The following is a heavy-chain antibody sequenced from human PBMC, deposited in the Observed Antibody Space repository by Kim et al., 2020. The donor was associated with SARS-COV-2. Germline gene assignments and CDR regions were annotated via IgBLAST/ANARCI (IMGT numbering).Heavy chain of an antibody. CDR2: IYPGDSDT. Sequence: GESLKISCKGSGYSFSNYWIGWVRQMPGKGLEWMGIIYPGDSDTRYSPSFQGQVTISADKSMSTAFLQWSSLRASDTAMYYCARGDRTGNYPWYFDNWGQGTLVTVSS. J-gene: IGHJ4*02. D-gene: IGHD1-1*01. CDR1: GYSFSNYW. CDR3: ARGDRTGNYPWYFDN. V-gene: IGHV5-51*01.